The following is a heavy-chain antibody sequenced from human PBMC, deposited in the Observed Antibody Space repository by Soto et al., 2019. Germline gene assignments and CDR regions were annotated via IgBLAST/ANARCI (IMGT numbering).Heavy chain of an antibody. CDR2: IKSKTDGGTT. V-gene: IGHV3-15*01. D-gene: IGHD2-15*01. CDR1: GFTFSNAW. CDR3: TLFSVRYCSGGSSCGAEYFQH. Sequence: EVQLVESGGGLVKPGGSLRLSCAASGFTFSNAWMSWVRQAPGKGLEWVGRIKSKTDGGTTDYAAPVKGRFTISRDDSKNTLYLQMNSPKTEDTAVYYCTLFSVRYCSGGSSCGAEYFQHWGQGTLVTVSS. J-gene: IGHJ1*01.